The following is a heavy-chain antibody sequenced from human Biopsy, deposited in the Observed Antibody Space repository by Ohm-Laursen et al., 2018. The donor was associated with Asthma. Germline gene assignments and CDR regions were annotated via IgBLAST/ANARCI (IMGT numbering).Heavy chain of an antibody. CDR1: GYTFYSAG. Sequence: SVKVSRKTSGYTFYSAGITWVRQAPGQGLEWMGWISVYNGNTKVAQKLQDRVTMITDTSTSTAYMELRSLRSDDTAVYFCARAVDYSHYYGIDVWGQGTTVTVS. D-gene: IGHD3-10*01. J-gene: IGHJ6*02. CDR3: ARAVDYSHYYGIDV. V-gene: IGHV1-18*01. CDR2: ISVYNGNT.